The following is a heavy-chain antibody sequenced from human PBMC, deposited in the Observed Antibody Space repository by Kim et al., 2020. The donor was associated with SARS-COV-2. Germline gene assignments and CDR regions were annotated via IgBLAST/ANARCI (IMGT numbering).Heavy chain of an antibody. J-gene: IGHJ4*02. Sequence: GGSLRLSCAASGFTFSDYYMSWIRQAPGKGLEWVSYISSSSSYTNYADSVKGRFTISRDNAKNSLYLHMNSLRAEDTAVYYCARDPPGYSSSWYYFDYWGQGTLLTVSS. CDR1: GFTFSDYY. CDR2: ISSSSSYT. V-gene: IGHV3-11*06. CDR3: ARDPPGYSSSWYYFDY. D-gene: IGHD6-6*01.